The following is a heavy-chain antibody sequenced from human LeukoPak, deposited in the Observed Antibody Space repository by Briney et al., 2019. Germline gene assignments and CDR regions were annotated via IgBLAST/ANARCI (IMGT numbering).Heavy chain of an antibody. J-gene: IGHJ4*02. CDR3: ARDGPLYYGPDY. CDR2: ISCDGSNK. V-gene: IGHV3-30-3*01. CDR1: GFTFSSYA. D-gene: IGHD3-10*01. Sequence: GGSLRLSCAASGFTFSSYAMHWVRQAPGKGLEWVAVISCDGSNKYYADSVKGRFTISRDNSKNTLYLQMNSLRAEDTAVYYCARDGPLYYGPDYWGQGTLVTVSS.